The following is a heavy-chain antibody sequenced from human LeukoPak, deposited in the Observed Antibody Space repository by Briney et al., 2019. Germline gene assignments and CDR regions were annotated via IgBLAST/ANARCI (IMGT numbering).Heavy chain of an antibody. V-gene: IGHV3-21*01. D-gene: IGHD2-2*01. J-gene: IGHJ6*03. CDR1: GFTFSSYS. CDR2: IISISSHI. CDR3: ARTRAPSNGRVLYYMDV. Sequence: GGSLRLSCAASGFTFSSYSMNWVRQAPGKGLEWVASIISISSHIYYADSVKGRFTISRDNAKNSLYLQMNNLRAEDTAVYYCARTRAPSNGRVLYYMDVWGKGTTVTVSS.